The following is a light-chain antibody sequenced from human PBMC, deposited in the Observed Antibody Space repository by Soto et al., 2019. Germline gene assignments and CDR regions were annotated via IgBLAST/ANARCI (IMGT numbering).Light chain of an antibody. J-gene: IGKJ1*01. CDR2: GAS. Sequence: VLTQSPATLSLSPGDSATLSCRASQSVGSSLAWYQQRPGQAPRLLFYGASTRATGIPARFSGSGSGTEFTLTIRSLQPDDFATYYCKQYNSYWTFGQGTKVDIK. CDR1: QSVGSS. CDR3: KQYNSYWT. V-gene: IGKV3-15*01.